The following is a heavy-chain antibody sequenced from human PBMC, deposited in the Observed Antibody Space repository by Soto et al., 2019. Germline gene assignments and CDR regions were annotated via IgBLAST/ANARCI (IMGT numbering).Heavy chain of an antibody. Sequence: GESLKISCKGSGYTFNIYWIAWVRQMPGKGLEWMGVIYPVDSDTRYSPSFQGQVTISVDKSINTAYLQWSSLQASDTAIYYCARQDGHGLLYFDYWGQGTPVTVSS. CDR2: IYPVDSDT. J-gene: IGHJ4*02. CDR3: ARQDGHGLLYFDY. V-gene: IGHV5-51*01. D-gene: IGHD2-21*02. CDR1: GYTFNIYW.